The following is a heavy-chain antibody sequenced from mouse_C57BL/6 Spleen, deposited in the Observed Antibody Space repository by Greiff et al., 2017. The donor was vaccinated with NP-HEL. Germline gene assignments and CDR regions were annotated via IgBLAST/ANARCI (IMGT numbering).Heavy chain of an antibody. V-gene: IGHV8-8*01. CDR2: IWWDDDK. CDR1: GFSLSTFGMG. CDR3: ARSQDYGSSYEAWFAY. Sequence: QVTLKVSGPGILQPSQTLSLTCSFSGFSLSTFGMGVGWIRQPSGKGLEWLAHIWWDDDKYYNPALKSRLTISKDTSKNQVFLKIANVDTADTATYYCARSQDYGSSYEAWFAYWGQGTLVTVSA. J-gene: IGHJ3*01. D-gene: IGHD1-1*01.